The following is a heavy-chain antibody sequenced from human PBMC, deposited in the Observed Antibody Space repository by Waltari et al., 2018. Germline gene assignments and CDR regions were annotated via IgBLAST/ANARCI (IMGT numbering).Heavy chain of an antibody. J-gene: IGHJ6*03. CDR3: ASDPASPPAVYYYLDV. CDR1: GFTFSNYH. CDR2: ISFDGSNK. Sequence: QVQLVESGGGVVQPGRSLRLSCAASGFTFSNYHFHWVRQAPGKGLEWLAVISFDGSNKFYTDSFLGRFTISRDNFENTLSLQMNSLTPEDTAVYYCASDPASPPAVYYYLDVWGKGTTVTVSS. V-gene: IGHV3-30*14. D-gene: IGHD2-15*01.